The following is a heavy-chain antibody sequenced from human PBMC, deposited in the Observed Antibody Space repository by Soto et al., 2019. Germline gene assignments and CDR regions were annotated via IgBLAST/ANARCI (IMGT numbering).Heavy chain of an antibody. CDR3: ARDRAGYYSHFVY. CDR2: IMTFFGSG. CDR1: RGTFTNYA. J-gene: IGHJ4*02. D-gene: IGHD3-22*01. V-gene: IGHV1-69*01. Sequence: QVYLVQSGAEVKKPGSSVTVSCKALRGTFTNYAFSWVRQAPGQGLEWMGGIMTFFGSGNDAQKFQGRINITADESTSSVYLELTSLRSEDTAVYYCARDRAGYYSHFVYWGQGTLVTVSS.